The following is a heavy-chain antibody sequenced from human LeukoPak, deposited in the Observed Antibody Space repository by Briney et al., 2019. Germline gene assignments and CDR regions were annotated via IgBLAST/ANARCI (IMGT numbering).Heavy chain of an antibody. CDR2: INWNGGST. J-gene: IGHJ6*03. CDR1: GFTFDDYG. D-gene: IGHD3-3*01. Sequence: GGSLRLSCAASGFTFDDYGMSWVRHAPGKGLEWVSGINWNGGSTGYADSVKGRFTISRDNAKNSLYLQMNSLRAEDTAVYYCARETQYYDFWSGYSIYYYYMDVWGKGTTVTVSS. CDR3: ARETQYYDFWSGYSIYYYYMDV. V-gene: IGHV3-20*04.